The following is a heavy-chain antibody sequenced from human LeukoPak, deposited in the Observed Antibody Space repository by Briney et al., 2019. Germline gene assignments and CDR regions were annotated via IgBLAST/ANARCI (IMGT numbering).Heavy chain of an antibody. CDR2: MNSGGET. V-gene: IGHV3-53*01. CDR1: GFTVSSDL. D-gene: IGHD3-10*01. Sequence: GGSLRLSCIVSGFTVSSDLMNWVRQAPGKGLEWVSAMNSGGETYYADSVRGRFIISRDESRNTLYLQMNSLRVDDTAVYYCARGGSMVRGVLWGQGTLVTVSS. J-gene: IGHJ4*02. CDR3: ARGGSMVRGVL.